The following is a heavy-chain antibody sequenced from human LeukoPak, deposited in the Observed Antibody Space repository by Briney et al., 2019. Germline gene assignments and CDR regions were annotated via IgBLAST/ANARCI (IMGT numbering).Heavy chain of an antibody. CDR1: GFSFSSYA. V-gene: IGHV3-30*04. Sequence: GRSLRLSCAASGFSFSSYAMHWVRPAPGKGLEWVALISYDESNKYYADSVKGRFTISRDNSKNTLYLQMNSLRAEDTAVYYCARQSIPRYSSSWYYFDYWGQGTLVTVSS. CDR2: ISYDESNK. J-gene: IGHJ4*02. CDR3: ARQSIPRYSSSWYYFDY. D-gene: IGHD6-13*01.